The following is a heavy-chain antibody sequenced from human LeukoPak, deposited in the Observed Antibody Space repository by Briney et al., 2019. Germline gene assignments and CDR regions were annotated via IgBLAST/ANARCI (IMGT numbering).Heavy chain of an antibody. CDR1: GFTFSSYE. D-gene: IGHD3-10*01. CDR2: ISSSGSTI. Sequence: GGSLRLSCAASGFTFSSYEMNWVRQAPGKGLEWVSYISSSGSTIYYADSVKGRFTISRDNAKNSLYLQMNSLRAEDTAVYYYARAYGSGSYNRNWGQGTLVTVSS. CDR3: ARAYGSGSYNRN. V-gene: IGHV3-48*03. J-gene: IGHJ4*02.